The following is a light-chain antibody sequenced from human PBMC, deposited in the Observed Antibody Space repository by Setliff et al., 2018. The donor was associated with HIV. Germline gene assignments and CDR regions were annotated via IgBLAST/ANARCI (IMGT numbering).Light chain of an antibody. Sequence: SYELTQPHSVSVAPGKTARITCGGNNIGSKSGHWYQQKPGQAPVLVIYYDTDRPSGIPERFSGSNSGNTATLTISRVEAGDEADYYCQVWDSSSDHPYVFGTGTKVTVL. CDR2: YDT. V-gene: IGLV3-21*04. CDR3: QVWDSSSDHPYV. J-gene: IGLJ1*01. CDR1: NIGSKS.